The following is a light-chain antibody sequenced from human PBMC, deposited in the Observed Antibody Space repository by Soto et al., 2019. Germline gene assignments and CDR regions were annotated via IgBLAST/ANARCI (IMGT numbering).Light chain of an antibody. J-gene: IGKJ1*01. V-gene: IGKV1-6*01. CDR3: LQDYDYPRT. CDR1: QGIRTE. CDR2: AAS. Sequence: ATPMTQSPSSLSASVGDRVTIACRASQGIRTELGWYQQKAGEAPKLLIYAASTLQSGVPPRFSGSGSGTYFTLTISSLQPEDFAAYYCLQDYDYPRTFGHGTKVEMK.